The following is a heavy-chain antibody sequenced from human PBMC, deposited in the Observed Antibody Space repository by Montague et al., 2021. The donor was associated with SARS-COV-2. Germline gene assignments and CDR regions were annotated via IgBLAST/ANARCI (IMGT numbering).Heavy chain of an antibody. CDR2: IYPSGST. Sequence: SETLSLTCTVSGGSISSYSWSWIRQPAGKGLEWIGRIYPSGSTKYNPSLKSRVTMSVGTSKNQFSLKLSTVTAADTAVYYCARDHITILFMVYYYGMDLWGRGTTVTVSS. CDR1: GGSISSYS. D-gene: IGHD3-10*01. J-gene: IGHJ6*02. CDR3: ARDHITILFMVYYYGMDL. V-gene: IGHV4-4*07.